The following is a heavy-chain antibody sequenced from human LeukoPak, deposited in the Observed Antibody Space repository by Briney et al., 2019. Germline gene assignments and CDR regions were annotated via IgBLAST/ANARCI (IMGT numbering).Heavy chain of an antibody. J-gene: IGHJ4*02. CDR3: ARAVADTNFDY. V-gene: IGHV1-8*01. D-gene: IGHD6-19*01. CDR1: GYTFTSYD. CDR2: MNPNSGNT. Sequence: ASVKVSCKASGYTFTSYDINWVRQATGQGLEWMGWMNPNSGNTGYAQKLQGRVTMTTDTSTSTAYMELRSLRSDDTAVYYCARAVADTNFDYWGQGTLVTVSS.